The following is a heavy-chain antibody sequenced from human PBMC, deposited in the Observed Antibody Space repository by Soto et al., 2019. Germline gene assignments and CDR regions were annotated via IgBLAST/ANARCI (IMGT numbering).Heavy chain of an antibody. J-gene: IGHJ4*02. D-gene: IGHD3-22*01. CDR2: INPNNGST. CDR3: ARDGHYYDSSGYYHFDY. CDR1: GYTFTGYY. Sequence: ASVKVSCKASGYTFTGYYMHWVRQAPGQGLEWMGWINPNNGSTNYAQKLQGWVTMTRDTSISTAYMELRRLRSDDTAVYYCARDGHYYDSSGYYHFDYWGQGTLGTVSS. V-gene: IGHV1-2*04.